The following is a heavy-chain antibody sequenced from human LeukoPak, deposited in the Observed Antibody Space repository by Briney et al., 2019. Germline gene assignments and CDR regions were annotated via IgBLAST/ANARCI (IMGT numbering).Heavy chain of an antibody. D-gene: IGHD6-13*01. J-gene: IGHJ5*02. CDR1: GGSFSGYY. CDR3: ARGNPGYSSSWTSLYNWFDP. CDR2: IHQSGST. V-gene: IGHV4-34*01. Sequence: SETLSLTCAVYGGSFSGYYWSWIRQPPGKGLEWIGEIHQSGSTNYNPSLKSRVTISVDTSKNQFSLKLSSVTAADTAVYYCARGNPGYSSSWTSLYNWFDPWGQGTLVTVSS.